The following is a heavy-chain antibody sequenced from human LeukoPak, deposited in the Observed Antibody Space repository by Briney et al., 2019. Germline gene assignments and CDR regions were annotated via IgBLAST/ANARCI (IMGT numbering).Heavy chain of an antibody. D-gene: IGHD2-21*01. Sequence: GGSLRLSCAASGLTASHNVNNAMSWVRHAPGKGLEWVSGITTSCSTYYADSVKGRFTISRENSNNTLYLHMDSLRAEDTAVYYCAKAPVWNYYYGLDVWGQGTTVTVSS. V-gene: IGHV3-23*01. CDR1: GLTASHNVNNA. CDR2: ITTSCST. J-gene: IGHJ6*02. CDR3: AKAPVWNYYYGLDV.